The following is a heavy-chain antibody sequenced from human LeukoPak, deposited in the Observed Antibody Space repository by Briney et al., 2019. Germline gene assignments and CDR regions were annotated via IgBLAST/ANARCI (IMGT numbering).Heavy chain of an antibody. J-gene: IGHJ4*02. D-gene: IGHD6-13*01. CDR3: ARMSNSSPIIDY. V-gene: IGHV4-38-2*02. Sequence: PSETLSLTCTVSGYSISSGYYWGWIRQPPGKGLEWIGSIYYSGSTNYNPSLKSRLTISVDTAKNQFSLKLKSVTATDTAVYYCARMSNSSPIIDYWGQGTLVTVSS. CDR1: GYSISSGYY. CDR2: IYYSGST.